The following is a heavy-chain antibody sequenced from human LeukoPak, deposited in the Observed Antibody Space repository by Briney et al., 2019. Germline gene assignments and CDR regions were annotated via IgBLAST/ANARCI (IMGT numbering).Heavy chain of an antibody. CDR1: GFTFSNYA. D-gene: IGHD5-18*01. Sequence: GGSLRLSCAASGFTFSNYAMSWVRQAPGKGLEWVSLLHSGGSTYYADSVKGRFTISRDNSKNTLYLQMNSLRAEDTAVYYCARRERRGYTYGRGTLDIWGQGTMVTVSS. CDR2: LHSGGST. J-gene: IGHJ3*02. V-gene: IGHV3-66*01. CDR3: ARRERRGYTYGRGTLDI.